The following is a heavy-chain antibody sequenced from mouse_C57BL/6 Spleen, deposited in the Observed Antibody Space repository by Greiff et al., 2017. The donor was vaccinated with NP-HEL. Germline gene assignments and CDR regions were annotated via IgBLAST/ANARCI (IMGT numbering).Heavy chain of an antibody. CDR3: ARVRYWGLDY. D-gene: IGHD2-14*01. J-gene: IGHJ2*01. CDR2: ISYDGSN. Sequence: EVKLMESGPGLVKPSQSLSLTCSVTGYSITSGYYWNWIRQFPGNKLEWMGYISYDGSNNYNPSLKNRISITRDTSKNQFFLKLNSVTTEDTATYYCARVRYWGLDYWGQGTTLTVSS. CDR1: GYSITSGYY. V-gene: IGHV3-6*01.